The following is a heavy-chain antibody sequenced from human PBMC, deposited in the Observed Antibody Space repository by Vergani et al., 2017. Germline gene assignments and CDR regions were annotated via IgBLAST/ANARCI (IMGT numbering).Heavy chain of an antibody. V-gene: IGHV4-59*01. D-gene: IGHD2-21*02. CDR1: GGSISSYY. J-gene: IGHJ3*02. CDR3: ARNPYCGGDCYSDAVDI. Sequence: QVQLQESGPGLVKPSETLSLTCTVSGGSISSYYWSWIRQPPGQGLAWIGYIYYSGSTNYNPSLKSRVTISVDTSKNQFSLKLSSVTAADTAVYYCARNPYCGGDCYSDAVDIWGQGTMVTVSS. CDR2: IYYSGST.